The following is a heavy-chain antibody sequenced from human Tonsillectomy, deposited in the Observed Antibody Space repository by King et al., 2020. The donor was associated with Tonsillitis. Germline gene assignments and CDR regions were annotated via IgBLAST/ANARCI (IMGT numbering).Heavy chain of an antibody. J-gene: IGHJ4*02. CDR1: GFSFNSDW. V-gene: IGHV3-7*03. Sequence: VQLVESGGGLVQPGGSLILSCAASGFSFNSDWMSWVRQAPGKGLEWVADINQDGSKTYYVASVRGRFTISRDNAKNSVYLQMYSLRAEDTAVYYCAGDPPCCSDCYTLDFGGRGTLVTVSS. D-gene: IGHD2-2*02. CDR3: AGDPPCCSDCYTLDF. CDR2: INQDGSKT.